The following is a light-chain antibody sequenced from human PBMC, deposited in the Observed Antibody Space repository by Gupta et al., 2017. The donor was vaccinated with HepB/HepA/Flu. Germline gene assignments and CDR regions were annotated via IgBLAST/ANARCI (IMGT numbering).Light chain of an antibody. CDR1: QSVSSY. CDR3: QHRSNWPLT. J-gene: IGKJ3*01. Sequence: IVLTQSPATLSLSPGQRATLSCRASQSVSSYLAWYQQRPGQAPRLLIYGASTRATGIPARFSGSGSGTDFTLTISSLEPEDFAVYYCQHRSNWPLTFGHGTKVDIK. V-gene: IGKV3-11*01. CDR2: GAS.